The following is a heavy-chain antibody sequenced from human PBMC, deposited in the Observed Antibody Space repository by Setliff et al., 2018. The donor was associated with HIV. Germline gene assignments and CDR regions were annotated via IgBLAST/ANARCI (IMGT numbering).Heavy chain of an antibody. CDR3: ANSHSAYFVDAFDI. CDR2: IHPGDSVI. CDR1: GYSFTSYW. J-gene: IGHJ3*02. Sequence: GESLKISCKGSGYSFTSYWIAWVRQMPGKGLEWMGIIHPGDSVIRYSPSFQGQVTISADKSSSTAYLQWSSLKASDTAMYYCANSHSAYFVDAFDIWGQGTMVTVSS. V-gene: IGHV5-51*01. D-gene: IGHD3-22*01.